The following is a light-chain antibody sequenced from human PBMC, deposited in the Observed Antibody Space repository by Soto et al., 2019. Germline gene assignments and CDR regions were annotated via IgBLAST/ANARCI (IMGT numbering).Light chain of an antibody. CDR2: EHN. J-gene: IGLJ3*02. Sequence: QSVLTQPPSVSAAPGQKVTISCTGSSSNIGKNYVSWYQHLPGTAPKLLIYEHNKRPSGIPGRFSGSKSGTSATLGIAGLQTGDEDDYYCGSWDSSLSAGVFGGGTKLTVL. CDR3: GSWDSSLSAGV. V-gene: IGLV1-51*02. CDR1: SSNIGKNY.